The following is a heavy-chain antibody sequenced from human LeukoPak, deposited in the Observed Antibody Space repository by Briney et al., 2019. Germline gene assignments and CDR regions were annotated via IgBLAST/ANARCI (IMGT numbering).Heavy chain of an antibody. CDR3: ARQRGSGVLFDY. CDR2: INWNGGST. J-gene: IGHJ4*02. D-gene: IGHD3-10*01. V-gene: IGHV3-20*04. CDR1: GFTFDDYG. Sequence: TGGSLRLSCAASGFTFDDYGMSWVRQAPGKGLEWVSGINWNGGSTGYADSVKGRFTISRDNSKNTLYLQMNSLRAEDTAVYYCARQRGSGVLFDYWGQGTLVTVSS.